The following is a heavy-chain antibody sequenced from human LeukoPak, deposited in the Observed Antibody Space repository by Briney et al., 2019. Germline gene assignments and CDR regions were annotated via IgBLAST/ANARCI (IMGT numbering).Heavy chain of an antibody. V-gene: IGHV1-69*04. CDR1: GGTFSSYA. J-gene: IGHJ4*02. CDR3: ARGAGWLIDY. D-gene: IGHD3-16*01. CDR2: IIPILGIA. Sequence: SVNVSCKASGGTFSSYAISWVRQAPGQGLEWMGRIIPILGIANYAQKFQGRVTITADKSTSTAYMELSSLRSEDTAVYYCARGAGWLIDYWGQGILVTVSS.